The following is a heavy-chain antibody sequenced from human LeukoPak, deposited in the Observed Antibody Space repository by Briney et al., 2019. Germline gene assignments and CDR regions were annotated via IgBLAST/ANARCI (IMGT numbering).Heavy chain of an antibody. CDR2: INPSGGST. Sequence: ASVKVSCKASGYTFTSYYMHWVRQAPGQGLEWMGIINPSGGSTSYAQKFQGRVTMTRDTSTSTVYMELSSLRSEDTAVYYCARGLWFGDDRYGMDVWGQGTTVTVSS. J-gene: IGHJ6*02. CDR1: GYTFTSYY. CDR3: ARGLWFGDDRYGMDV. D-gene: IGHD3-10*01. V-gene: IGHV1-46*01.